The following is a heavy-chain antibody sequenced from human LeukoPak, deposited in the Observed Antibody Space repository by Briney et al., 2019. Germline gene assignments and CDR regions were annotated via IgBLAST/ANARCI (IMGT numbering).Heavy chain of an antibody. CDR2: ISGSGGST. V-gene: IGHV3-23*01. D-gene: IGHD3-22*01. Sequence: GSLRLSCAASGFTFSSYAMSWVRQAPGKGLEWVSAISGSGGSTYYADSVKGRFTISRDNSKNTLYLQMNSLRAEDTAVYYCAKALYYDSSGYYLPDDYWGQGTLVTVSS. J-gene: IGHJ4*02. CDR1: GFTFSSYA. CDR3: AKALYYDSSGYYLPDDY.